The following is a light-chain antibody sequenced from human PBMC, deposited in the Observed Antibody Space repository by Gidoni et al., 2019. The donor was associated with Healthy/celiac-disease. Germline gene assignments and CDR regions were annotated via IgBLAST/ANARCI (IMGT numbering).Light chain of an antibody. CDR1: QDISNY. V-gene: IGKV1-33*01. CDR3: KQYDNLPWT. Sequence: DIQMTQSPSSLSASVGDRVTITCQASQDISNYLNWYQQKPGKAPKLLIYDASNLETGVPSRFSGSGSGTDFTFTISSLQPEDIATYYCKQYDNLPWTFGPGTKVDIK. CDR2: DAS. J-gene: IGKJ3*01.